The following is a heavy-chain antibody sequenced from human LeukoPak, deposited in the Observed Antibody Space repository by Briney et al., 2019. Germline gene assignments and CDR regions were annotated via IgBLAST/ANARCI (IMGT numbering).Heavy chain of an antibody. CDR1: GFTFSSSV. CDR2: ISGNGGST. Sequence: GGSLRLSCAASGFTFSSSVMSWVRQAPGKGLEWVSCISGNGGSTYYADPVKGRFTVSRDNSKNTLYLQMNSLRAEDTAIYYCAKDRAIVVVPSFDFWGLGTLVTVSS. V-gene: IGHV3-23*01. CDR3: AKDRAIVVVPSFDF. J-gene: IGHJ4*02. D-gene: IGHD2-15*01.